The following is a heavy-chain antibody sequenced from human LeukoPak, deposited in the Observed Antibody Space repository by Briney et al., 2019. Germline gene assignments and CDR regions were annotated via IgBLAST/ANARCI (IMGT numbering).Heavy chain of an antibody. Sequence: ASVKVSCKASGYTITSYGISWVRQAPGQGLEWMGWISAYNGNTNYAQKLQGRVTMTTDTSTSTAYMELRSLRSDDTAVYYCARPIAGDYAMDVWGKGTTVTVSS. J-gene: IGHJ6*03. CDR3: ARPIAGDYAMDV. CDR2: ISAYNGNT. CDR1: GYTITSYG. D-gene: IGHD3-16*01. V-gene: IGHV1-18*01.